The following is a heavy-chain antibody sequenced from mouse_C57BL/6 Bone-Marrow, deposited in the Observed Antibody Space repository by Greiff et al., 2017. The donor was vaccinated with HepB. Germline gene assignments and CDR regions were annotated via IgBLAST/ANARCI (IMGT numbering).Heavy chain of an antibody. V-gene: IGHV1-18*01. Sequence: VQLKQSGPELVKPGASVKIPCKASGYTFTDYNLDWVKQSPGKSLEWIGDINPNNGGTIYNQKFKGKATLTVDKSSSTAYMELRSLTSEDTAVYYCARGDYRVLYWYFDVWGTGTTVTVSS. CDR1: GYTFTDYN. D-gene: IGHD2-12*01. J-gene: IGHJ1*03. CDR2: INPNNGGT. CDR3: ARGDYRVLYWYFDV.